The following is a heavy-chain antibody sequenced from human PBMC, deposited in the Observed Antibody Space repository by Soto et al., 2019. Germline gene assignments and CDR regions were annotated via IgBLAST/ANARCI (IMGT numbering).Heavy chain of an antibody. V-gene: IGHV3-30*18. CDR1: GVTLSRYG. CDR2: ISYDGSNK. J-gene: IGHJ6*02. Sequence: GGSLRLSCAASGVTLSRYGMHWVRQAPGKGLEWVADISYDGSNKNYGDSVKGRFTISRDNSKNTLSLQMNSLRAEDTAVYYCAKALPYCISSNCCCRYYRLDFSGQRTTVTVSS. D-gene: IGHD2-2*01. CDR3: AKALPYCISSNCCCRYYRLDF.